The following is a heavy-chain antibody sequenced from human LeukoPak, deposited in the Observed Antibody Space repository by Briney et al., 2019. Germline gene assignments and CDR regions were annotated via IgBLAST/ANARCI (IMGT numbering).Heavy chain of an antibody. CDR2: INHSGST. CDR3: ARGLIAVAGIRASWFDP. Sequence: PSETLSLTCAVYGGSFSGYYWSWIRQPPGKGLEWIGEINHSGSTNYNPSLKSRVTISVDTSKNQFSLKLSSVTAADTAVYDCARGLIAVAGIRASWFDPWGQGTLVTVSS. CDR1: GGSFSGYY. D-gene: IGHD6-19*01. V-gene: IGHV4-34*01. J-gene: IGHJ5*02.